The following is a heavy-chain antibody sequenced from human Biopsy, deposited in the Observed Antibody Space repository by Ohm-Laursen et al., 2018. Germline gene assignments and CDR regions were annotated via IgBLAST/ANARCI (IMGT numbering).Heavy chain of an antibody. V-gene: IGHV3-15*01. Sequence: SLRLSCAASLFTFTNSWLYWVRQAPGKGPEWVARIKRQVDGETTDYAAPVKGRFTISRDDSKKMLYLEMNSLKAEDTAVYYCSSDSGYKWELRAAGFDYWGRGTMVTVSA. CDR3: SSDSGYKWELRAAGFDY. D-gene: IGHD1-26*01. CDR2: IKRQVDGETT. CDR1: LFTFTNSW. J-gene: IGHJ4*02.